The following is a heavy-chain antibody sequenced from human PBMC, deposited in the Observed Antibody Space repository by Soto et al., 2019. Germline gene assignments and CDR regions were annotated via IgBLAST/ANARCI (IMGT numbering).Heavy chain of an antibody. J-gene: IGHJ4*02. D-gene: IGHD5-18*01. CDR2: YSGYT. CDR1: DGSISSSSFS. V-gene: IGHV4-39*01. Sequence: PSETLSLTCTVPDGSISSSSFSWGWIRQPPGKGLEWIGSYSGYTFYNPSLKSRATISVDTPKNQFSLKLSSVTAADTAVYYCARLRQLWSAFDYWGQGSLVTV. CDR3: ARLRQLWSAFDY.